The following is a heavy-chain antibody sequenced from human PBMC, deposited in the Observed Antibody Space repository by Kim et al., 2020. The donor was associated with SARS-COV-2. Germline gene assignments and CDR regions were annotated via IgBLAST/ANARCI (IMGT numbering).Heavy chain of an antibody. CDR3: ARGGVRRSSWYIYWFDP. D-gene: IGHD6-13*01. Sequence: ASVKVSCKASGYTFTGYYMHWVRQAPGQGLEWMGWINPNSGGTNYAQKFQGRVTMTRDTSISTAYMELSRLRSDDTAVYYCARGGVRRSSWYIYWFDPWGQGTLVTVSS. J-gene: IGHJ5*02. CDR2: INPNSGGT. V-gene: IGHV1-2*02. CDR1: GYTFTGYY.